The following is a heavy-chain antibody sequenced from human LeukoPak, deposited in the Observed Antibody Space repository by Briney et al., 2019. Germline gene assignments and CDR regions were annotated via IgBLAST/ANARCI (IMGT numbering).Heavy chain of an antibody. V-gene: IGHV4-34*01. J-gene: IGHJ4*02. CDR3: ARGRRFTMVRGVIIGRYYFDY. D-gene: IGHD3-10*01. Sequence: PSETLSLTCAVYGGSFSGYYWSWIRQPPGKGLEWIGEINHSGSTNYNPSLKSRVTISVDTSKNQFSLKLSSVTAADTAVYYCARGRRFTMVRGVIIGRYYFDYWGRGTLVTVSS. CDR2: INHSGST. CDR1: GGSFSGYY.